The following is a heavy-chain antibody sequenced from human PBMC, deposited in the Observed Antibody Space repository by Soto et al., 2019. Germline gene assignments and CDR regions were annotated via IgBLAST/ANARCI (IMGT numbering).Heavy chain of an antibody. CDR3: AKDGYYYDSSGYYSYYYYGMDV. Sequence: PGGSLRLSCAASGFTFSSYAMSWVHQAPGKGLEWVSAISGSGGSTYYADSVKGRFTISRDNSKNTLYLQMNSLRAEDTAVYYCAKDGYYYDSSGYYSYYYYGMDVWGQGTTVTVSS. V-gene: IGHV3-23*01. J-gene: IGHJ6*02. CDR2: ISGSGGST. CDR1: GFTFSSYA. D-gene: IGHD3-22*01.